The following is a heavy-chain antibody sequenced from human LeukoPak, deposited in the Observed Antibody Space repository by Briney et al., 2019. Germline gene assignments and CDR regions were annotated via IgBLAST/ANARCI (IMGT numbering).Heavy chain of an antibody. J-gene: IGHJ3*02. CDR1: GGSISNYY. CDR3: ATMIVVYAFDI. D-gene: IGHD3-22*01. Sequence: PSETLSLTCTVSGGSISNYYWSWIRQPPGKGLEWIGYIYYSGSTNYNPSLKSRVTTSVDTSKNQLSLKLSSVTAADTAVYYCATMIVVYAFDIWGQGTMVTVSS. CDR2: IYYSGST. V-gene: IGHV4-59*01.